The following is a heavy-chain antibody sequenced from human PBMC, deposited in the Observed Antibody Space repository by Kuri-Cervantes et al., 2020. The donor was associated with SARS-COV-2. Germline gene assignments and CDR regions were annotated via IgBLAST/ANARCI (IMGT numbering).Heavy chain of an antibody. D-gene: IGHD3-9*01. Sequence: GESLKISCAVSGFTFSSYWMSWVCQAPGKGLEWVADIKHDGGEEYYVDSVKGRFTISRDNAKNSLYLQMHSLRAEDTAVYYCARDMQILTGHYYLNFDYWGQGTLVTVSS. V-gene: IGHV3-7*05. J-gene: IGHJ4*02. CDR1: GFTFSSYW. CDR2: IKHDGGEE. CDR3: ARDMQILTGHYYLNFDY.